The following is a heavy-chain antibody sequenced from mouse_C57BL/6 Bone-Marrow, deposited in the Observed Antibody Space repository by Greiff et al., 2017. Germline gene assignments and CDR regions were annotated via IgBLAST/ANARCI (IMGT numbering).Heavy chain of an antibody. V-gene: IGHV2-5*01. D-gene: IGHD1-1*01. CDR2: IWRGGST. CDR1: GFSLTSYG. Sequence: VQLVESGPGLVQPSQSLSITCTVSGFSLTSYGVHWVRQSPGKGLEWLGVIWRGGSTDYNAAFMSRLSITKDNSKSQVFFKMNSLQADDTAIYYCAKDYYGSSYWYLDVWGTGTTVTVSS. CDR3: AKDYYGSSYWYLDV. J-gene: IGHJ1*03.